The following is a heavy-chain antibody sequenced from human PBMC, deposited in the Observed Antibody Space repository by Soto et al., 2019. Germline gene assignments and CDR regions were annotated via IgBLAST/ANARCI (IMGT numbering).Heavy chain of an antibody. CDR2: IIPIFGTA. J-gene: IGHJ4*02. V-gene: IGHV1-69*13. Sequence: ASVKVSCKDSGGTFSSYAISWVRQAPGQGLEWMGGIIPIFGTANYAQKFQGRVTITADESTSTAYMELSSLRSEDTAVYYCARGRTAMVTADFDYWGQGTLVTVSS. CDR3: ARGRTAMVTADFDY. CDR1: GGTFSSYA. D-gene: IGHD5-18*01.